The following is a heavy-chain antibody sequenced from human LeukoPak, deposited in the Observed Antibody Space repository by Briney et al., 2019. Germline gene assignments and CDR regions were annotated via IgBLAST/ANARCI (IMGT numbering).Heavy chain of an antibody. CDR3: AREPVQTGAFDI. CDR2: ISSSSSYI. D-gene: IGHD3-9*01. J-gene: IGHJ3*02. Sequence: PGGSLRLSCAASGFTFSSYSMNWVRQAPGKGLEWVSSISSSSSYIYYADSVKGRFTISRDNAKNSLYLQMNSLRAEDTAVYYCAREPVQTGAFDIWGQGTMVTVSS. V-gene: IGHV3-21*04. CDR1: GFTFSSYS.